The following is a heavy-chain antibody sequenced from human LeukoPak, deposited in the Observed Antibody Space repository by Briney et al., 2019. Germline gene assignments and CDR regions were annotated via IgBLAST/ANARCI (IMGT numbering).Heavy chain of an antibody. CDR3: ARGRGIVATIYYYYYGMDV. J-gene: IGHJ6*02. CDR1: VYTFTCYD. CDR2: MNPNSGNT. V-gene: IGHV1-8*01. Sequence: GASVKVSRMSSVYTFTCYDINWVGQATGQGRAWVGWMNPNSGNTGYAQKFQGRVTMTRNTSISTAYMELSSLRSEDTAVYYCARGRGIVATIYYYYYGMDVWGQGATVTVSS. D-gene: IGHD5-12*01.